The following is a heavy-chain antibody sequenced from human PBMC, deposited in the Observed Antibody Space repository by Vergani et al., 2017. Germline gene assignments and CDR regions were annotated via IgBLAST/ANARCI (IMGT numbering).Heavy chain of an antibody. CDR3: ARDLGDRTGTREGWH. CDR2: IIPILGIA. D-gene: IGHD1-1*01. Sequence: QVQLVQSGAEVKKTGSSVKVSCKASGGTFSSYTISWVRQAPGQGLEWMGRIIPILGIANYAQKFQGRVTITADKSTSTAYMELSSLRSEDTAVYYCARDLGDRTGTREGWHWGQGTLVTVSS. J-gene: IGHJ4*02. V-gene: IGHV1-69*08. CDR1: GGTFSSYT.